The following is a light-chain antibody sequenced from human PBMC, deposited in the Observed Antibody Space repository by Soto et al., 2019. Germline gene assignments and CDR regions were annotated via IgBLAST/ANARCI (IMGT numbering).Light chain of an antibody. Sequence: QSVLTQPPSASGTPGQRVTISCSGSSSNIGSNTVNWYQQLPGTAPKLLIYNNNQRPSGVPDRFSGSKFGTPASLAISGLQSEDEADYYCAAWDDSLNGVVFGGGTKLTVL. CDR1: SSNIGSNT. J-gene: IGLJ2*01. V-gene: IGLV1-44*01. CDR2: NNN. CDR3: AAWDDSLNGVV.